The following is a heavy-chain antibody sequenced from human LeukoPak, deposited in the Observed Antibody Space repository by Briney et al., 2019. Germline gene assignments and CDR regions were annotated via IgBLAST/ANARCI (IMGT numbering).Heavy chain of an antibody. CDR1: GYTFTSYD. CDR2: MNPNSGNT. J-gene: IGHJ4*02. V-gene: IGHV1-8*01. Sequence: ASVKVSCKASGYTFTSYDINWVRQATGQGLEWMGWMNPNSGNTGYAQKFQGRVTMTRNTSISTAYMELSSLRSEDTAVYYCARVRYRTKSPIAAAAHQFDYWGQGTLDTVSS. CDR3: ARVRYRTKSPIAAAAHQFDY. D-gene: IGHD6-13*01.